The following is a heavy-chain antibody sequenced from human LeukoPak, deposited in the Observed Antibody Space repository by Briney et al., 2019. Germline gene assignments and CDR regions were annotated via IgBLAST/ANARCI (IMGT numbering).Heavy chain of an antibody. D-gene: IGHD7-27*01. Sequence: PGGSLRLSCAASGFTFSGYGMYWFRQAPGKGLAWVSRINGDGSATNYAGSMKGRFTISRDNAKNIVYLQMNSLRDDDTAVYYCARDLNWGQVDYWGQGTLVTVSS. CDR2: INGDGSAT. V-gene: IGHV3-74*01. J-gene: IGHJ4*02. CDR3: ARDLNWGQVDY. CDR1: GFTFSGYG.